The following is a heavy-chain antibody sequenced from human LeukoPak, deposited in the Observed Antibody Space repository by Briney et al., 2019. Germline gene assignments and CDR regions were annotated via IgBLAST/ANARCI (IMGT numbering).Heavy chain of an antibody. J-gene: IGHJ4*02. V-gene: IGHV4-31*03. CDR2: IYYSGST. Sequence: SETLSLTCTVSGGSISSGGYYWSWIRQHPGKGLEWIGYIYYSGSTYYNPSLKSRVTISVDTSKNQFSLKLSSVTAADTAVYYCARGSLGSSGYYFDYWGQGTLVTVSS. CDR1: GGSISSGGYY. CDR3: ARGSLGSSGYYFDY. D-gene: IGHD3-22*01.